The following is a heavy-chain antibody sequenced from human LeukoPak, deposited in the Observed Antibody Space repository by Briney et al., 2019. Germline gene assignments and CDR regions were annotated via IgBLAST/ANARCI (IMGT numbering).Heavy chain of an antibody. Sequence: PGRSLRLSCAASGFTFSSYGMHWVRQAPGKGLEWVAVIWYDGSNKYYADSVKGRSTSSRDNSKNTLYLQMNSLRAEETAVYYCAREYFVVVVEKYYYGMDVWGQGTTVTVSS. V-gene: IGHV3-33*01. CDR2: IWYDGSNK. D-gene: IGHD2-15*01. CDR3: AREYFVVVVEKYYYGMDV. CDR1: GFTFSSYG. J-gene: IGHJ6*02.